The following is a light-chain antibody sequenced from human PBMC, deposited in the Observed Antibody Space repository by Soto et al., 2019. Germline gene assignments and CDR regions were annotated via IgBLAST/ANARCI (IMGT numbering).Light chain of an antibody. CDR3: QQFGGSPVT. CDR1: QGVSRRY. J-gene: IGKJ5*01. V-gene: IGKV3-20*01. Sequence: VWTQSPGTLSLSPGERSTLSCMASQGVSRRYLVWYQQKPGQVPRLLIYGASFRATGIPDRFSGSGSGTDFTLTISRLEPEDFAMYYCQQFGGSPVTVGPVTRLEIK. CDR2: GAS.